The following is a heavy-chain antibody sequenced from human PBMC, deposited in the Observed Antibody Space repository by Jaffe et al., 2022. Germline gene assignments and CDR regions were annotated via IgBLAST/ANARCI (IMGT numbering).Heavy chain of an antibody. CDR1: GFTFSSYA. CDR2: ISGSGGST. V-gene: IGHV3-23*01. CDR3: AKVLRYFDWSTYYFDY. J-gene: IGHJ4*02. D-gene: IGHD3-9*01. Sequence: EVQLLESGGGLVQPGGSLRLSCAASGFTFSSYAMSWVRQAPGKGLEWVSAISGSGGSTYYADSVKGRFTISRDNSKNTLYLQMNSLRAEDTAVYYCAKVLRYFDWSTYYFDYWGQGTLVTVSS.